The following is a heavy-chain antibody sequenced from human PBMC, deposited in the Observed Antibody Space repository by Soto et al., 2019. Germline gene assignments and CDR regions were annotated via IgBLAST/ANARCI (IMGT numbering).Heavy chain of an antibody. Sequence: GASVKVSCKASGGTFSSYAISWVRQAPGQGLEWMGGIIPIFGTANYAQKFQGRVTITADESTSTAYMELSSLRSEDTAVYYCARSILPSGYCTNGVCRPPSFDYSGQGTLVTVSS. J-gene: IGHJ4*02. D-gene: IGHD2-8*01. V-gene: IGHV1-69*13. CDR1: GGTFSSYA. CDR3: ARSILPSGYCTNGVCRPPSFDY. CDR2: IIPIFGTA.